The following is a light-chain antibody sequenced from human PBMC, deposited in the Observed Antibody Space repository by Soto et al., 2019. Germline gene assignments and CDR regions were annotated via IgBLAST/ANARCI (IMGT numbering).Light chain of an antibody. CDR2: GAS. CDR1: QSVSSN. J-gene: IGKJ4*02. V-gene: IGKV3-15*01. CDR3: HQYNNWPPLT. Sequence: EIVMTQSPATLSVSPGERATLSCRASQSVSSNLAWYQQKPGQAPRHLIYGASTRATGIPARFSGSGSGTEFTLTISSLQSEDFAVYYCHQYNNWPPLTFGGGTKVEIK.